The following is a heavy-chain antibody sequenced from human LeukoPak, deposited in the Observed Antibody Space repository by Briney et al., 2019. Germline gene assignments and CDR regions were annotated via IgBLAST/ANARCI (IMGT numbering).Heavy chain of an antibody. V-gene: IGHV3-7*01. CDR2: IKEDGSEK. D-gene: IGHD5-18*01. J-gene: IGHJ4*02. CDR3: ARDRWGYSYGGD. CDR1: GFTFSSYW. Sequence: GGSLRLSCAASGFTFSSYWMRWVRQAPGRGVERVANIKEDGSEKFYVGSVRGRCTISRDNAKNSLYLQMNSLRAEDTAVYYCARDRWGYSYGGDWGQGTLVTVSS.